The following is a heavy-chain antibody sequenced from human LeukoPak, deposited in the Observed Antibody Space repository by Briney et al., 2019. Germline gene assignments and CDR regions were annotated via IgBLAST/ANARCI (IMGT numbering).Heavy chain of an antibody. J-gene: IGHJ4*02. Sequence: GGSLRLSCAASGFTFSSYAMSWVRQAPGKGLEWVSAISGSGGSTYYADSVKGRFTISRDNSKNTLYLQMNSLRAEDTAAYYCAEDRDIVASHYFDYWGQGTLVTVSS. CDR3: AEDRDIVASHYFDY. CDR1: GFTFSSYA. CDR2: ISGSGGST. D-gene: IGHD5-12*01. V-gene: IGHV3-23*01.